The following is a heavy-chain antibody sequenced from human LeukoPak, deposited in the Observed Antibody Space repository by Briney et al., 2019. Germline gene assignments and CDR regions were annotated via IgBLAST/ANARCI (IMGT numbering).Heavy chain of an antibody. D-gene: IGHD2-21*02. V-gene: IGHV1-69*04. Sequence: SVKVSCKASGGTFNSYAISWVRQAPGQGLEWMGRIIPILGIANYAQKFQGRVTITADKSMSTAYMELSSLRSEDTAVYYCARDQRVVTATYYYYYGMDVWGQGTTVTVSS. J-gene: IGHJ6*02. CDR1: GGTFNSYA. CDR3: ARDQRVVTATYYYYYGMDV. CDR2: IIPILGIA.